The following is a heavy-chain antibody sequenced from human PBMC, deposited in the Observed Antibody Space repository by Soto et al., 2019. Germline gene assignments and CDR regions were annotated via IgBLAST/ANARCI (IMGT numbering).Heavy chain of an antibody. CDR3: AKADLMVAARIFDY. Sequence: GGSLRLSWAASGFTFSSYAMIWVRQAPGKGLEWVSAISGSGGSTYYADSVKGRFTISRDNSKNTLYLQMNSLRAEDTAVYYCAKADLMVAARIFDYWGQGTLVTVSS. CDR2: ISGSGGST. CDR1: GFTFSSYA. V-gene: IGHV3-23*01. J-gene: IGHJ4*02. D-gene: IGHD2-15*01.